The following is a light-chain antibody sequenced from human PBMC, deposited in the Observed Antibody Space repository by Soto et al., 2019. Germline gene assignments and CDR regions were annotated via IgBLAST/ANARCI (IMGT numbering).Light chain of an antibody. V-gene: IGKV1-5*01. J-gene: IGKJ1*01. CDR2: DAS. CDR3: QHYNSYGT. CDR1: QSIGRW. Sequence: DIQMTQSPSTLHGSVGDRVSITCRASQSIGRWLAWYQQKPGKAPNLLIYDASSLQSGVPSRFSGSGSGTEFTLTISSLQPDDFATYYCQHYNSYGTFGQGTRGDIK.